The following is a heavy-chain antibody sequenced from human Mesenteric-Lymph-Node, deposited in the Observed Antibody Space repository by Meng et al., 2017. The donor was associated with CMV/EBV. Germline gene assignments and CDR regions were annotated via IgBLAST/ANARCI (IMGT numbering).Heavy chain of an antibody. D-gene: IGHD3-10*02. CDR1: GFTFSSYA. CDR3: VRDYVSGGIMDV. CDR2: ISGSGSYI. V-gene: IGHV3-21*06. Sequence: GESLKISCAASGFTFSSYAMTWVRQAPGKALEWVSSISGSGSYISYADSVKGRFTLSRDNVINSLYLQMNSLRAEDTAMYYCVRDYVSGGIMDVWGLGSTVTVSS. J-gene: IGHJ6*02.